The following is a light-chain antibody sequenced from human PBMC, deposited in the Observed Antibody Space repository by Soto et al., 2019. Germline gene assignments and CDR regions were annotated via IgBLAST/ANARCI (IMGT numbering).Light chain of an antibody. Sequence: EIVMTQSPATLSVSPGERATLSCRASQSISINLAWYQQKPGQAPRLLIYGESTRATGIPARFSGSGSGTEFTLTISSLQSEDFAVYYCQQYNNWPPWTFGQGTKVEIK. CDR3: QQYNNWPPWT. J-gene: IGKJ1*01. V-gene: IGKV3D-15*01. CDR2: GES. CDR1: QSISIN.